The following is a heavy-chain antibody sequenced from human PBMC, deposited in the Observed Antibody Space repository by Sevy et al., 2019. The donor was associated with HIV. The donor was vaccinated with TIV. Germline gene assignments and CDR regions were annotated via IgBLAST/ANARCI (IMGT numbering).Heavy chain of an antibody. D-gene: IGHD3-22*01. J-gene: IGHJ4*02. CDR2: IYYSGST. CDR3: ARAASSGYLYYFDY. CDR1: GGSISSGGYY. V-gene: IGHV4-31*03. Sequence: SETLSLTCTVSGGSISSGGYYWSWIRQHPGKGLEWIGYIYYSGSTYYNPSLKSRITISVDTSKNQFSLNLSSVTAADTAVYYCARAASSGYLYYFDYWGQGTLVTVSS.